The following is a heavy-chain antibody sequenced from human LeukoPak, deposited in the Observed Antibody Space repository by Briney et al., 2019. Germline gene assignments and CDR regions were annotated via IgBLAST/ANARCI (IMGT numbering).Heavy chain of an antibody. J-gene: IGHJ4*02. Sequence: GSSVKVSCKASGGTFSSYAISWVRQAPGQGLEWMGRIIPIFGTANYAQKFQGRVTITTDESTSTAYMELSSLGSEDTAVYYCASPRRICSGGSCYSYDYWGQGTLVTVSS. V-gene: IGHV1-69*05. D-gene: IGHD2-15*01. CDR1: GGTFSSYA. CDR3: ASPRRICSGGSCYSYDY. CDR2: IIPIFGTA.